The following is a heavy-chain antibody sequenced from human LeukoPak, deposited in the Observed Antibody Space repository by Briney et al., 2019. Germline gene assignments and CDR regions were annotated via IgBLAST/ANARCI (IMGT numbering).Heavy chain of an antibody. D-gene: IGHD6-19*01. J-gene: IGHJ4*02. CDR1: GYXFTSYW. CDR3: ASHPIQWLPTDY. CDR2: IDPSDSYT. V-gene: IGHV5-10-1*01. Sequence: GESLKISCKGSGYXFTSYWISWVRQMPGKGLEWMGRIDPSDSYTNYSPSFQGHVTISADKSISTAYLQWSSLKASDTAMYYCASHPIQWLPTDYWGQGTLVTVSS.